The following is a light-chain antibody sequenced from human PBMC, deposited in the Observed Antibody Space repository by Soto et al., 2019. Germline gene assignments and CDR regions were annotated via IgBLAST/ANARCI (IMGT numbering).Light chain of an antibody. CDR1: QSLLYSNGNNY. CDR2: LGS. CDR3: MQALEGRT. J-gene: IGKJ2*01. V-gene: IGKV2-28*01. Sequence: DIVMNQSPLSLPVTPGEPASISCRSSQSLLYSNGNNYLDWYLQKPGQPTQFLIYLGSNRAARVPDTFSGSGSVKAFRLRISRVEAEDAEVYYYMQALEGRTYGQGTKLEI.